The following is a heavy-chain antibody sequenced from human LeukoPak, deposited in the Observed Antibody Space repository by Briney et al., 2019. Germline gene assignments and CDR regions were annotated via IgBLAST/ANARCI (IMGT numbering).Heavy chain of an antibody. CDR2: INPGDSDT. V-gene: IGHV5-51*01. CDR1: GYRFTNYW. CDR3: ARHATTGFTVNRFDP. J-gene: IGHJ5*02. D-gene: IGHD1-26*01. Sequence: PGESLKISCATSGYRFTNYWIGWVRQMPGKSLEFMGIINPGDSDTRYSPSFQGQVTISADKSFSTAYLQFHSLKASDTAMYYCARHATTGFTVNRFDPWGQGTLVTVFS.